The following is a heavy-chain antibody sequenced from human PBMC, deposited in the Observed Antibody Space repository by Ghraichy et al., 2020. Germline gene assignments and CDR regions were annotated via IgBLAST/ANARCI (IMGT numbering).Heavy chain of an antibody. Sequence: GGSLRLSCAASGFTFSSYSMNWVRQAPGKGLEWVSSISSSSSYIYYADSVKGRFTISRDNAKNSLYLQMNSLRAEDTAVYYCARDLWSAQLWYGAVYYYYGMDVWGQGNTVTGSS. D-gene: IGHD5-18*01. CDR1: GFTFSSYS. CDR2: ISSSSSYI. J-gene: IGHJ6*02. CDR3: ARDLWSAQLWYGAVYYYYGMDV. V-gene: IGHV3-21*01.